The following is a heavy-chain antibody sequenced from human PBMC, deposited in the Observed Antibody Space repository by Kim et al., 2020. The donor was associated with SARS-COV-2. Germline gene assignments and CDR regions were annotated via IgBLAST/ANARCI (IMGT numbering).Heavy chain of an antibody. Sequence: GGSLRLSCAASGFTFSSYAMSWVRQAPGKGLEWVSAISGSGGSTYYADSVKGRFTISRDNSKNTLYLQMNSLRAEDTAVYYCAKGAHCSGGSCYSGVGWLVYNWFDPWGQGTLVTVSS. J-gene: IGHJ5*02. D-gene: IGHD2-15*01. CDR2: ISGSGGST. CDR3: AKGAHCSGGSCYSGVGWLVYNWFDP. V-gene: IGHV3-23*01. CDR1: GFTFSSYA.